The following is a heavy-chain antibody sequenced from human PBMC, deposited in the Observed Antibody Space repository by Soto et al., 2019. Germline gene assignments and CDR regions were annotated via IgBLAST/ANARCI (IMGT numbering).Heavy chain of an antibody. J-gene: IGHJ6*03. CDR3: ARDLSWGSNWYYYMDV. CDR2: ISSSSSVI. CDR1: GFILSDCA. D-gene: IGHD7-27*01. V-gene: IGHV3-48*01. Sequence: EVQLVEYGGGLVQPGGSLRLSCATSGFILSDCAMNWVRQAPGKGLEWVSYISSSSSVIDYADSVKGRFTVSRDNARNSLYLQMNSLRAEDTAVYYCARDLSWGSNWYYYMDVWGKVTTVTVSS.